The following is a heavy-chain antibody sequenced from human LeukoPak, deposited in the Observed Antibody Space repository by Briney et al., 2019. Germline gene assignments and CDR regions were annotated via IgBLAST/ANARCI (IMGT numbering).Heavy chain of an antibody. CDR3: ARGSGYCSGGSCYHYWYFDL. D-gene: IGHD2-15*01. J-gene: IGHJ2*01. V-gene: IGHV4-61*02. Sequence: SETLSLTCTVSGGSISSGSYYWSWIRQPAGKGLERIGRIYTSGSTNYNPSLKSRVTMSVDTSKNQFSLKLSSVTAADTAVYYCARGSGYCSGGSCYHYWYFDLWGRGTLVTVSS. CDR1: GGSISSGSYY. CDR2: IYTSGST.